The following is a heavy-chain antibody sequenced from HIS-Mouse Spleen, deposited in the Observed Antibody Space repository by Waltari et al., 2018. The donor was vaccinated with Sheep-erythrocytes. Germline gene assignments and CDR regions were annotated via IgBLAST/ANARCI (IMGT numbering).Heavy chain of an antibody. CDR3: ASTHDGWELLWGGIY. CDR1: GYTFTGYY. V-gene: IGHV1-2*02. D-gene: IGHD1-26*01. CDR2: INPNSGGT. J-gene: IGHJ4*02. Sequence: QVQMVQSGAEVKKPGASVKVSCKASGYTFTGYYMHWVRQAPGQGLEWMGWINPNSGGTNYAQKFQGRVTMTRDTSISTAYMELSRLRSDDTAVYYCASTHDGWELLWGGIYWGQGTLVTVSS.